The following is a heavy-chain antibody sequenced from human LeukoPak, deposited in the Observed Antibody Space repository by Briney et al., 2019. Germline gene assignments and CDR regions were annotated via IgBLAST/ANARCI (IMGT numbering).Heavy chain of an antibody. D-gene: IGHD3-9*01. V-gene: IGHV4-59*01. CDR3: ARVAYYDILTGYYEFVDYYGMDV. Sequence: SETLSLTCTVSGGSISSYYWSWIRQPPGKGLEWIGYIYYSGSTNYNPSLKSRVTISVDTSKNQFSLKLSSVTAADTAVYYCARVAYYDILTGYYEFVDYYGMDVWGQGTTVTVSS. CDR1: GGSISSYY. CDR2: IYYSGST. J-gene: IGHJ6*02.